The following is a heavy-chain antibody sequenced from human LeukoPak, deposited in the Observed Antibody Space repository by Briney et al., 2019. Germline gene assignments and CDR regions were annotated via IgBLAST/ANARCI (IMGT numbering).Heavy chain of an antibody. CDR3: AKYITMVRGVINSYDY. V-gene: IGHV3-23*01. CDR1: GFTFSSYA. CDR2: ISDSGGSR. D-gene: IGHD3-10*01. J-gene: IGHJ4*02. Sequence: GGSLRLSCGASGFTFSSYAMVWVRQAPGKGLEWVSGISDSGGSRHYADSVKGRFTISRDNSKNTLYLQVNSLRAEDTAVYFCAKYITMVRGVINSYDYWGQGTLVTVSS.